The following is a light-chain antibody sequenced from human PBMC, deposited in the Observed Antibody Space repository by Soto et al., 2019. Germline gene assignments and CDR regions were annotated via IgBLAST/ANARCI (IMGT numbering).Light chain of an antibody. CDR2: DVS. CDR1: SSDVGGYNY. V-gene: IGLV2-14*01. Sequence: QSALTQPASVSGSPGQSFTISCTGTSSDVGGYNYVSWYQQHPGKAPKLMIYDVSNRPSGVSNRFSGSRSGNTASLTISGLQAEDEADYYCSSYTSSSTHNYVFGTGTKVTVL. J-gene: IGLJ1*01. CDR3: SSYTSSSTHNYV.